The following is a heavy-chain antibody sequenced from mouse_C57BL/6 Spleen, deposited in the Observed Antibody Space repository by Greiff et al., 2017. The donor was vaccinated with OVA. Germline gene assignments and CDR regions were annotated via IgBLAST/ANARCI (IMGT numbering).Heavy chain of an antibody. CDR2: IRYDGGT. Sequence: EVQLEESGPGLVKPSPSLSLTCSVTGYSITSGCYWNWIRQFPRNKLEWMGFIRYDGGTNYNQSLKNRISFTRDTSKNPAFLQLNSVTTEDAATYYYARGMGYFDYWGQGTTLTVSA. J-gene: IGHJ2*01. CDR3: ARGMGYFDY. CDR1: GYSITSGCY. D-gene: IGHD2-3*01. V-gene: IGHV3-6*01.